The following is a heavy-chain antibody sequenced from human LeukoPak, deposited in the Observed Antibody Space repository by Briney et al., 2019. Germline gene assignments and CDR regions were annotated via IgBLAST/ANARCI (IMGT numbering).Heavy chain of an antibody. V-gene: IGHV3-66*01. CDR3: ARDPYYYGSGSYLI. J-gene: IGHJ3*02. D-gene: IGHD3-10*01. CDR1: GFTVSSNY. Sequence: PGGSLRLSCAASGFTVSSNYMSWVRQAPGKGLEWVSVIYSGGDTYYADSVKGRFTISRDKSKNTLYLQMNSLRAEDTAVYYCARDPYYYGSGSYLIWGQGTMVTVSS. CDR2: IYSGGDT.